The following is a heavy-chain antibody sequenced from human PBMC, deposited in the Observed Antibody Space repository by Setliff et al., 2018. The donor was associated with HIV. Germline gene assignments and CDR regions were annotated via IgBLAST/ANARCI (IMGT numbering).Heavy chain of an antibody. Sequence: SVKVSCKASGGTFSSYAISWVRQAPGQGLEWMGGIIPISGTVNYAQKFWGRVTITTHESTSTAYLELSSLRSDDSAVYFCAKEQEIGSYLDPWGQGTLVTVSS. CDR3: AKEQEIGSYLDP. CDR1: GGTFSSYA. CDR2: IIPISGTV. D-gene: IGHD2-2*02. J-gene: IGHJ5*02. V-gene: IGHV1-69*05.